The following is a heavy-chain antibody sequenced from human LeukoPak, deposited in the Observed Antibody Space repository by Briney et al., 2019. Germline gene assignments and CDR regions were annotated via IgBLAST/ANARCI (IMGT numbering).Heavy chain of an antibody. Sequence: GGPLKSSCAPPGLTLPKIGRTWVRKVQGKGLEWVANINQDGSQKYYVDSVKGRFTISRDNAQNSVYLQMNSLRDEDTAVYYCVRGRGMDGWGQGTTVTVSS. V-gene: IGHV3-7*01. CDR1: GLTLPKIG. CDR3: VRGRGMDG. CDR2: INQDGSQK. J-gene: IGHJ6*02.